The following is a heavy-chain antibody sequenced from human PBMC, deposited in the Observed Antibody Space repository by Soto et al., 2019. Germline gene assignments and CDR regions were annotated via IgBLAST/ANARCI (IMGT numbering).Heavy chain of an antibody. CDR1: GGCISSYY. D-gene: IGHD3-3*01. V-gene: IGHV4-59*06. CDR2: IYYSGST. Sequence: KPSETLSLTCTVSGGCISSYYWSWIRQHPGKGLEWIGYIYYSGSTYYNPSLKSRVTISVDTSKNQFSLKLSSVTAADTAVYYCARGLRYDFWSGPTYGMDVWGQGTTVTVSS. CDR3: ARGLRYDFWSGPTYGMDV. J-gene: IGHJ6*02.